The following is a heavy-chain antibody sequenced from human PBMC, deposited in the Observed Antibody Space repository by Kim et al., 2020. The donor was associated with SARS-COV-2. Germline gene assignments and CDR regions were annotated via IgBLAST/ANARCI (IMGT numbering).Heavy chain of an antibody. CDR3: ARLGSSSWHFDY. V-gene: IGHV3-7*04. J-gene: IGHJ4*02. Sequence: KYDVDTVKGRFTISRDNAKNSRYLQMNSRRAEDTAVYYCARLGSSSWHFDYWGQGTLVTVSS. CDR2: K. D-gene: IGHD6-13*01.